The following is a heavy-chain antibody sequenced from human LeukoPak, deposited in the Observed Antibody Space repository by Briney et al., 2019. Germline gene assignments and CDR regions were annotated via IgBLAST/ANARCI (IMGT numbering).Heavy chain of an antibody. CDR2: MNPNSGNT. V-gene: IGHV1-8*01. Sequence: ASVKVSCKASGYTFTSYDINWVRQATGQGLEWMGWMNPNSGNTGYAQRFQGRVTMTRNTSISTAYMELSSLRSEDTAVYYCARARIPAASTAFDIWGQGTMVTVSS. CDR1: GYTFTSYD. CDR3: ARARIPAASTAFDI. D-gene: IGHD2-2*01. J-gene: IGHJ3*02.